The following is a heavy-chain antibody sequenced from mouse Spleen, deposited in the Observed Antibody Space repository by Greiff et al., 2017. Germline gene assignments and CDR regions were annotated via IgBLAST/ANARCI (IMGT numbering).Heavy chain of an antibody. J-gene: IGHJ4*01. D-gene: IGHD1-1*01. Sequence: EVKLQESGPGMVKPSQSLSLTCTVTGYSITSGYDWHWIRHFPGNKLEWMGYISYSGSTNYNPSLKSRISITHDTSKNHFFLKLNSVTTEDTATYYCARDRITTVVGAMDYWGQGTSVTVSS. CDR2: ISYSGST. CDR3: ARDRITTVVGAMDY. CDR1: GYSITSGYD. V-gene: IGHV3-1*01.